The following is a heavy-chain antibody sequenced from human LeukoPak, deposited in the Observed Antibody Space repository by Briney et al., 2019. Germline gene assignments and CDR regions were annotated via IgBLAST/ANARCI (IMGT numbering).Heavy chain of an antibody. Sequence: SETLSLTCTVSGYSISSGYYWGWIRQPAGKGLEWIGSIYHSGSTYYNPSLKSRVTMSVDTSKNQFSLKLSSVTAADTAVYYCARGGAGSITMVRGVQLDYMDVWGKGTTVTISS. J-gene: IGHJ6*03. V-gene: IGHV4-38-2*02. CDR1: GYSISSGYY. CDR3: ARGGAGSITMVRGVQLDYMDV. CDR2: IYHSGST. D-gene: IGHD3-10*01.